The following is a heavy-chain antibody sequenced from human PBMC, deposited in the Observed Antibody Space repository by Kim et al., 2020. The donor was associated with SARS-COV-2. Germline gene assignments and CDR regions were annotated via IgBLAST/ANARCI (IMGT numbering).Heavy chain of an antibody. Sequence: SVKVSCKASGGTFSSYTISWVRQAPGQGLEWMGRIIPILGIANYAQKFQGRVTITADKSTSTAYMELSSLRSEDTAVYYCAREGVWFGERRNWFDPWGQGTLVTLSS. D-gene: IGHD3-10*01. CDR1: GGTFSSYT. J-gene: IGHJ5*02. CDR3: AREGVWFGERRNWFDP. V-gene: IGHV1-69*04. CDR2: IIPILGIA.